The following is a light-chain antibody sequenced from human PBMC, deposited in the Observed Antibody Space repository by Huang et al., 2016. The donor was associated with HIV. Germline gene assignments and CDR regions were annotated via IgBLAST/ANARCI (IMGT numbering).Light chain of an antibody. J-gene: IGKJ5*01. Sequence: EIVMTQSPATLSVSPGERATLSCRASQSVSSKLAWYQQKHGQAPRLLLYGASTRGSGVPARFSGGGSGTEFTLTISSLHSEDFAVYYCQQYDNGPIAFGQGTRLE. CDR1: QSVSSK. V-gene: IGKV3-15*01. CDR3: QQYDNGPIA. CDR2: GAS.